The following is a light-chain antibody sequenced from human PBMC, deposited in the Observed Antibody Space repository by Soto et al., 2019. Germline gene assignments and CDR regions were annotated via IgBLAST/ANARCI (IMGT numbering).Light chain of an antibody. V-gene: IGKV3-20*01. CDR3: HQYGNSPET. CDR2: GAS. CDR1: QSVSNNY. J-gene: IGKJ5*01. Sequence: EIVLTQSPGTLSLSPGERATLSCRASQSVSNNYLAWYQQKPGQAPRLLIYGASTRATGIPDRFSGSGSGTDFTLTISRLEPEDLAVYYCHQYGNSPETFGQGTRLEIE.